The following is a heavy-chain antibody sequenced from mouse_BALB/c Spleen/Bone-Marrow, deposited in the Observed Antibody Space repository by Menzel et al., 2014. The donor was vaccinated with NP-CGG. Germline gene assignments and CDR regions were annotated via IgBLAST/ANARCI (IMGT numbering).Heavy chain of an antibody. V-gene: IGHV4-1*02. Sequence: EVQVVESGGGLVQPGGSLKLSCAASGFDFSGYWMSWVRQAPGKGLEWIGEINPDSSTLNYTPSLKDKFIISRDNAKNTLYLQMNKVKSEDTALYYCARPVYRYDPPAYWGQGTTLTVSS. J-gene: IGHJ2*01. D-gene: IGHD2-14*01. CDR2: INPDSSTL. CDR1: GFDFSGYW. CDR3: ARPVYRYDPPAY.